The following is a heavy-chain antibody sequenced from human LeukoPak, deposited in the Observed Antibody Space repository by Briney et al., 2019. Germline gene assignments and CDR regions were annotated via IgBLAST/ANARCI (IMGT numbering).Heavy chain of an antibody. D-gene: IGHD3-10*01. CDR2: ISYDGSNK. CDR3: ARVFRRGSGSYSHSGMDV. Sequence: GGSLRLSCAASGFTFSSYAMHWVRQAPGKGLEWVAVISYDGSNKYYAGSVKGRFTISRDNSKNTLYLQMNSLRAEDTAVYYCARVFRRGSGSYSHSGMDVWGQGTTVTVSS. CDR1: GFTFSSYA. V-gene: IGHV3-30-3*01. J-gene: IGHJ6*02.